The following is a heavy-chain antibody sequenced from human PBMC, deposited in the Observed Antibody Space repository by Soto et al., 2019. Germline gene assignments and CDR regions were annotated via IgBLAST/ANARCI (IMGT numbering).Heavy chain of an antibody. Sequence: SETLSLTCTVSGGSISSSSYYWGWIRRPPGKGLEWIGSIYYSGSTYYKQSLKSRVTISVDTSKNQFSLKLSSVTAADTAVYYCARQATSIFGVVSIDYWGQGTLVTVSS. D-gene: IGHD3-3*01. CDR2: IYYSGST. J-gene: IGHJ4*02. V-gene: IGHV4-39*01. CDR1: GGSISSSSYY. CDR3: ARQATSIFGVVSIDY.